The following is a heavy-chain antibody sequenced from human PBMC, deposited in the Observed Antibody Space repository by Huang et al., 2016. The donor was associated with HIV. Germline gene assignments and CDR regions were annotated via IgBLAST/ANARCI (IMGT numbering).Heavy chain of an antibody. Sequence: QVQLQQWGAGVLKPSETLSLTCAVYGGSFSGYYWSWIHQSPGKGLEWIGEIKHSGSTNYNPSLKSRVTMSVDTSKNQFSLKLSSVTAADTAVYYCASLFFDYWGQGILVTVSS. J-gene: IGHJ4*02. CDR1: GGSFSGYY. CDR2: IKHSGST. V-gene: IGHV4-34*01. CDR3: ASLFFDY.